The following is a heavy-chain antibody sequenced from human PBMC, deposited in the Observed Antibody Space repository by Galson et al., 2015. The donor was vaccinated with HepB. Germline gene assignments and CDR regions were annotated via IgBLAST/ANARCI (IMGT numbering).Heavy chain of an antibody. Sequence: SVKVSCKASGGTFSSYAISWVRQAPGQGLEWMGGIIPISGTANYAQKFQGRVTITADESTSTAYMELSSLRSEDTAAYYCARDGGYPSYFDYWGQGTLVTVSS. CDR3: ARDGGYPSYFDY. CDR2: IIPISGTA. J-gene: IGHJ4*02. D-gene: IGHD5-18*01. V-gene: IGHV1-69*13. CDR1: GGTFSSYA.